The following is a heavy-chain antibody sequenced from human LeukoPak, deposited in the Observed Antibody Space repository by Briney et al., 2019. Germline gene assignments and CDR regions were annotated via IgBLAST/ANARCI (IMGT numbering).Heavy chain of an antibody. V-gene: IGHV3-74*01. CDR3: ARVRMGDDFNPFDY. D-gene: IGHD3-16*01. Sequence: PGGSLRLSCAASGCTFSSFWIYWVRHAPGKGLVWVSRINGDGSETIYADSVKGRFTISRDNAKNTVYLQMNSLRAEDTAVYYCARVRMGDDFNPFDYWGQGTLVTVSS. CDR1: GCTFSSFW. J-gene: IGHJ4*02. CDR2: INGDGSET.